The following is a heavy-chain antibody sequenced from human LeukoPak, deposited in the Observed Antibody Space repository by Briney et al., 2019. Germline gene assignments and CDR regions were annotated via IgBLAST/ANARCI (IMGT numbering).Heavy chain of an antibody. CDR3: AKDKYSSGWVDV. J-gene: IGHJ6*02. CDR1: GFTFSSYG. Sequence: PGGSLRLSCAASGFTFSSYGMHWVRQAPGTGLEWVAVISYDGSNKYYADSVKGRFTISRDNSKNTLYLQMNSLRAEDTAVYYCAKDKYSSGWVDVWGQGTTVTVSS. V-gene: IGHV3-30*18. CDR2: ISYDGSNK. D-gene: IGHD6-19*01.